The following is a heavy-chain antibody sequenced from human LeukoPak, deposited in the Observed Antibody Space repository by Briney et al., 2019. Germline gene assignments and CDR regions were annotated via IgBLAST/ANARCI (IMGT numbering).Heavy chain of an antibody. CDR1: GGSISSGSYY. J-gene: IGHJ6*03. CDR3: ARGGGVRSSWPSYYYMDV. V-gene: IGHV4-61*02. CDR2: IYTSGGT. D-gene: IGHD6-13*01. Sequence: SQTLSLTCTVSGGSISSGSYYWSWIRQPAGKGLEWIGRIYTSGGTNYNPSLKSRVTISVDTSKNQFSLKLSSVTAADTAVYYCARGGGVRSSWPSYYYMDVWGKGTTVTISS.